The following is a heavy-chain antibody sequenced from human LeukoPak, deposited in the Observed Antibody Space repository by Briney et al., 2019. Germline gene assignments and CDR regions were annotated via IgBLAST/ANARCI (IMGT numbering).Heavy chain of an antibody. D-gene: IGHD1-26*01. CDR1: GFTFTSYS. Sequence: GGSLRLSCAASGFTFTSYSMNWVRQAPGKGPEWVSTISGGGGSTYYADSVKGRFTISRDNSKNTLYLQVNSLRAEDTAVYYCAKGGKWDVTPFDYWGQGTLVTVSS. CDR2: ISGGGGST. V-gene: IGHV3-23*01. J-gene: IGHJ4*02. CDR3: AKGGKWDVTPFDY.